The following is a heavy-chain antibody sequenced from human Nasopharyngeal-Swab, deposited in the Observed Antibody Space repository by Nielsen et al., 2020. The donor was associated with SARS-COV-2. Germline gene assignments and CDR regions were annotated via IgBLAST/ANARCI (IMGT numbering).Heavy chain of an antibody. CDR2: ISSSSSYI. Sequence: GESLKISCAASGFTFSSYSMNWVRQAPGKGLEWVSSISSSSSYIYYADSVKGRFTISRDSAKNSLYLQMNSLRAEDTAVYYCASERSSRLGEGTFDYWGQGTLVTVSS. CDR1: GFTFSSYS. J-gene: IGHJ4*02. D-gene: IGHD3-16*01. V-gene: IGHV3-21*01. CDR3: ASERSSRLGEGTFDY.